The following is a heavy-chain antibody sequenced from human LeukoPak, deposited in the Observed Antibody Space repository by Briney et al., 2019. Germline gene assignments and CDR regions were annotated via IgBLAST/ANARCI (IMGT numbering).Heavy chain of an antibody. D-gene: IGHD3-10*01. CDR1: GGSFSGYY. Sequence: KPSETLSLTCAVYGGSFSGYYWSWIRQPPGKGLEWIGEINHSGSTNYNPSLKSRVTISVDTSKNQFPLKLSSVTAADTAVYYCASAFFMVRGAAFDYWGQGTLVTVSS. V-gene: IGHV4-34*01. CDR2: INHSGST. CDR3: ASAFFMVRGAAFDY. J-gene: IGHJ4*02.